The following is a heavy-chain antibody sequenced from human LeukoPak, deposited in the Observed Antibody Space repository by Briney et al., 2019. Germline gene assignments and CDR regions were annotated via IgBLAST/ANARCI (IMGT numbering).Heavy chain of an antibody. CDR3: ARMGSSSSSY. J-gene: IGHJ4*02. D-gene: IGHD6-6*01. Sequence: GSLRLSCAASGFTFNSYGMHWVRQAPGKGLEWVAFIRYDGSNKYHADSVKGRFTISRDNSKNTLYLQMNSLRAEDTAVYYCARMGSSSSSYWGQGTLVTVSS. CDR2: IRYDGSNK. CDR1: GFTFNSYG. V-gene: IGHV3-30*02.